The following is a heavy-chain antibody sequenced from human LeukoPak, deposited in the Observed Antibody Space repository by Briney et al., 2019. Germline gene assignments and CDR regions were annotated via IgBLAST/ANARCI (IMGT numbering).Heavy chain of an antibody. D-gene: IGHD5-12*01. CDR1: GDSISGYY. V-gene: IGHV4-59*01. J-gene: IGHJ6*02. Sequence: KSSETLSLTCGVPGDSISGYYWSWIRWPPEKGLEWIGYIHSTGFTNYSPSLKSRLTLSVETSKNQFSLNLNSVTAADTAVYYCARVGVMATVNGYRYHSLDVWGQGTTVTVSS. CDR2: IHSTGFT. CDR3: ARVGVMATVNGYRYHSLDV.